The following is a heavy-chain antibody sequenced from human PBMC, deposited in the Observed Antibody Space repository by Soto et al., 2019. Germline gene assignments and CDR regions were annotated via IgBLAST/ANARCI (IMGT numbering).Heavy chain of an antibody. CDR2: FDPEDGET. D-gene: IGHD2-15*01. V-gene: IGHV1-24*01. CDR1: GYTLTEFF. CDR3: ATAPRYCSGGSCYSRFGDY. J-gene: IGHJ4*02. Sequence: GASVKVSCKVSGYTLTEFFMPWVRQAPGKGLEWMGGFDPEDGETIYAQKFQGRVTMTEDTSTDTAYMELSSLRSEDTAVYYCATAPRYCSGGSCYSRFGDYWGQGTLVTVSS.